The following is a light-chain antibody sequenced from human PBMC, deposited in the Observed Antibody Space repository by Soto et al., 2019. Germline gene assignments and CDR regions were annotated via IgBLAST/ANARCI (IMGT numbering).Light chain of an antibody. Sequence: DIVMTQSPDSLAVSLGERATINCKSSQSVLYGSNNKNYLAWYQQKSGQPTKLLIFLESTRESGVSDRFSGSASGTDFTLTISSLQAEDVALYFCQQYYRAPYTFGQGTKLEVK. V-gene: IGKV4-1*01. CDR2: LES. CDR1: QSVLYGSNNKNY. CDR3: QQYYRAPYT. J-gene: IGKJ2*01.